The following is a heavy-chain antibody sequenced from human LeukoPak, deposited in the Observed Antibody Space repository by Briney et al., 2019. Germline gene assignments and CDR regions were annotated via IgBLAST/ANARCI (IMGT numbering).Heavy chain of an antibody. J-gene: IGHJ4*02. D-gene: IGHD3-3*01. Sequence: PSETLSLTCAVYGGSFSGYYWSWIRQPPGKGLEWIGEINHSGSTNYNPSLKSRVTISVDTSKNQFSLKLSSVTAADTAVYYCAGQYYDFWSGYESAYYFDYWGQGTLVTVSS. CDR1: GGSFSGYY. CDR3: AGQYYDFWSGYESAYYFDY. CDR2: INHSGST. V-gene: IGHV4-34*01.